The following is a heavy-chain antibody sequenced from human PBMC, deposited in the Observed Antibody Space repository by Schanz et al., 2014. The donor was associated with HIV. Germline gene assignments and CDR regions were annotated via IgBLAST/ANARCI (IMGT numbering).Heavy chain of an antibody. CDR2: MSYDGIRK. V-gene: IGHV3-30*04. CDR1: GFTFSDYP. Sequence: VQLVESGGGLVKPGRSLRLSCTTSGFTFSDYPVSWLRQAPGKGLEWVAVMSYDGIRKNYADSVKGRFTISRDNSKNTLNLQMKSLRAEDTAVYYCAKDRNYYDSKYRGKGNYYYYYGMDVWGQGTTVTVSS. J-gene: IGHJ6*02. D-gene: IGHD3-22*01. CDR3: AKDRNYYDSKYRGKGNYYYYYGMDV.